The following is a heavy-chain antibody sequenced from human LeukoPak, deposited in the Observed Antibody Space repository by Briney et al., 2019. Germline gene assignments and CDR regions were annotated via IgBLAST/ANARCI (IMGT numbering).Heavy chain of an antibody. CDR3: ARVRDYLFDY. J-gene: IGHJ4*02. CDR2: IRPSTGDT. D-gene: IGHD2/OR15-2a*01. Sequence: ASVKVSCKASGYTFTSHGISWVRQAPGQGLEWMGWIRPSTGDTDYALNLQGRVTLSTDTSTSTAYMELRSLRSDDTAVYHCARVRDYLFDYWGQGTLVTVSS. CDR1: GYTFTSHG. V-gene: IGHV1-18*01.